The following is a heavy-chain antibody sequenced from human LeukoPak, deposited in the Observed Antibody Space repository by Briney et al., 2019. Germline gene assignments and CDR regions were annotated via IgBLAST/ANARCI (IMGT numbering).Heavy chain of an antibody. V-gene: IGHV1-69*05. J-gene: IGHJ6*03. CDR1: GGTFSSYA. D-gene: IGHD6-6*01. CDR3: ARDSRSIAARLWGGYYYMDV. CDR2: IIPIFGTA. Sequence: SVKVSCKASGGTFSSYAISWVRRAPGQGLEWMGGIIPIFGTANYAQKFQGRVTITTDESTSTAYMELSSLRSEDTAVYYCARDSRSIAARLWGGYYYMDVWGKGTTVTVSS.